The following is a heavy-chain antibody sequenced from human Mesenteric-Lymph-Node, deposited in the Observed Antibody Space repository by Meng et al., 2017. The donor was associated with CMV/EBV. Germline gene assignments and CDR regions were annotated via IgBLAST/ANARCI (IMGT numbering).Heavy chain of an antibody. V-gene: IGHV1-18*01. J-gene: IGHJ4*02. CDR1: GYTFTSYG. CDR2: ISAYNGNT. Sequence: ASVKVSCKASGYTFTSYGISWVRQAPGQGLEWMGWISAYNGNTNYAQKLQGRVTMTTDTSTSTAYMELRSLRSDDTAVYYCARAQHYYGYCSSTSCYTPPGYWGQGTLVTVSS. CDR3: ARAQHYYGYCSSTSCYTPPGY. D-gene: IGHD2-2*02.